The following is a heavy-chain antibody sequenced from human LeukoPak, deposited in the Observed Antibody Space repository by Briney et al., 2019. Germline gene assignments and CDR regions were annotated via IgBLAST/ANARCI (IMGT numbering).Heavy chain of an antibody. J-gene: IGHJ3*01. V-gene: IGHV1-24*01. CDR1: EYTLTEIS. CDR2: SDPEDGKT. D-gene: IGHD4-23*01. Sequence: ASVKVSCKVSEYTLTEISIHWVRQAAGKGPEWMGGSDPEDGKTSYAQKFQARVTMTEDTSTDTAYMELSNLMAEDTAVYYCATYPWYGNSANHPFDVWGQGTMVTVSS. CDR3: ATYPWYGNSANHPFDV.